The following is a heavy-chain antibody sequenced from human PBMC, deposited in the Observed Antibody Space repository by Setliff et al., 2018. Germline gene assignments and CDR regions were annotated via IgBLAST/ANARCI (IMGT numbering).Heavy chain of an antibody. CDR1: GVTIGGNNYYY. V-gene: IGHV4-39*07. J-gene: IGHJ4*02. D-gene: IGHD1-26*01. CDR2: ISYSGGV. Sequence: SETLSLTCSLSGVTIGGNNYYYWAWIRQPPGKGLEWIGTISYSGGVFYNPSLKGRVTISVDMSKNQFSLRLSSVTAADTAVYYCARGVGATTRPLDYWGQGTLVTVSS. CDR3: ARGVGATTRPLDY.